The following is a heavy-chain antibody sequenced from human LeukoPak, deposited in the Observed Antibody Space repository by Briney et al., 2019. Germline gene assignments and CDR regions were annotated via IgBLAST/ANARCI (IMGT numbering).Heavy chain of an antibody. J-gene: IGHJ1*01. V-gene: IGHV3-30*03. Sequence: GRSLRLSCAASGFTFSSYGMHWVRQAPGKGLEWVAVISYDGSNKYYADSVKGRFTISRDNSKNTLYLQMNSLRAEDTAVYYCARGGQLPRKYFEHWGQGTLVTVSS. D-gene: IGHD6-6*01. CDR3: ARGGQLPRKYFEH. CDR1: GFTFSSYG. CDR2: ISYDGSNK.